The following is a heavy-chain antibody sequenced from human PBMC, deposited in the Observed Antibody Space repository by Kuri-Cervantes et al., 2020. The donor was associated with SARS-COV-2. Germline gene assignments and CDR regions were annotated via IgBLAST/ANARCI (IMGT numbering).Heavy chain of an antibody. Sequence: ASVKVSCKASGYTFTGYYMHWVRQAPGQGLEWMGWINPNSGGTNYAQKFQGRITMTRDTSISTAYMELSRLRSDDTAVYYCAGDGSGWYWVLGYWGQGTLVTVSS. CDR1: GYTFTGYY. CDR3: AGDGSGWYWVLGY. D-gene: IGHD6-19*01. J-gene: IGHJ4*02. CDR2: INPNSGGT. V-gene: IGHV1-2*02.